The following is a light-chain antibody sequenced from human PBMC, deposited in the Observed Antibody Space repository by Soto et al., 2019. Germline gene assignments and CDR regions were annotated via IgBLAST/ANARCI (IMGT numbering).Light chain of an antibody. Sequence: QSALTQPPSASGSPGQSVTISCIGTSSDVGRSNYVSWYQHHPGKAPKLIIYEVTKRPSGVPDRFSGSKSGNTASLTVSGLQADDEADYYCNSYVGSNNYVFGTGTKLTVL. CDR3: NSYVGSNNYV. V-gene: IGLV2-8*01. CDR2: EVT. J-gene: IGLJ1*01. CDR1: SSDVGRSNY.